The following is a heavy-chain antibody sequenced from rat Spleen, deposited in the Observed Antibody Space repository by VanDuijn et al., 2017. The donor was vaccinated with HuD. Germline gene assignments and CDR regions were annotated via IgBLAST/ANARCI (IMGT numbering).Heavy chain of an antibody. Sequence: EVQLVESGGGLVQPGRSLKLSCVASGFTFNNYWMTWIRQAPGKGLEWVASITNTGGSTYYPDSVKGRFTISRDNAKSTLYLQMNSLRSEDTATYYCTRALKLGYYLDYWGQGVMVTVSS. CDR1: GFTFNNYW. J-gene: IGHJ2*01. V-gene: IGHV5-31*01. CDR3: TRALKLGYYLDY. D-gene: IGHD5-1*01. CDR2: ITNTGGST.